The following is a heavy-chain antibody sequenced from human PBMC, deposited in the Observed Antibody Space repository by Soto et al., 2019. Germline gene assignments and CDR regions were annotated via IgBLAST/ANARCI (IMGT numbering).Heavy chain of an antibody. CDR1: GGTFSSYT. J-gene: IGHJ3*02. CDR3: ASPSYYYGSPANDDFDI. Sequence: ASVKVSCKASGGTFSSYTISWVRQAPGQGLEWMGRIIPILGIANYAQKFQGRVTITADKSTSTAYMELSSLRSEDTAVYYCASPSYYYGSPANDDFDIWGQGTMVTLSS. D-gene: IGHD3-10*01. CDR2: IIPILGIA. V-gene: IGHV1-69*02.